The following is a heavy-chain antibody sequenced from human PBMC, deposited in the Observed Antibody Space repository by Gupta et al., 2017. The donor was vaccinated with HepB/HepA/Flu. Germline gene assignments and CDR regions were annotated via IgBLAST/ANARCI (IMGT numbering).Heavy chain of an antibody. V-gene: IGHV3-23*01. CDR1: GFTFSDYA. CDR3: AKRLRDTSGHFDF. CDR2: FSGNDGNT. J-gene: IGHJ4*02. D-gene: IGHD5-24*01. Sequence: EVQPLESGGGLVQPGGSLRPSCAASGFTFSDYAMSWVRQAPGKGLEWVSTFSGNDGNTFYADSVKGRFTISRDNSKNTLYLQMNSLRDEDTAVYYCAKRLRDTSGHFDFWGQGTLLTVSS.